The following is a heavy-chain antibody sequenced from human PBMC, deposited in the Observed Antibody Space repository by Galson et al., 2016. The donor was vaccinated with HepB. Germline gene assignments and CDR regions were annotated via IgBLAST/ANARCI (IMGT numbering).Heavy chain of an antibody. CDR1: GDSISIYY. J-gene: IGHJ6*02. CDR3: ARGGGNVYGMDV. CDR2: IYYDGST. Sequence: SETLSLTCTISGDSISIYYWSWIRQPPGKALEWIGYIYYDGSTNYNPSLKSRVTISVDPSKNQFSPNLSSVTAADTAVYHCARGGGNVYGMDVWGQGTTVTVSS. D-gene: IGHD1-1*01. V-gene: IGHV4-59*01.